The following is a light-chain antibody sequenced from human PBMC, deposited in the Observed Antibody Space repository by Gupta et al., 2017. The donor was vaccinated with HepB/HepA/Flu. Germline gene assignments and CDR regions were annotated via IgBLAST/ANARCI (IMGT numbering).Light chain of an antibody. V-gene: IGKV1-39*01. CDR1: QSISSY. J-gene: IGKJ3*01. CDR2: AAS. CDR3: LQTYSIPFT. Sequence: DIQMTQSPSSLSASVGDRVTITCRASQSISSYLNWFQQKPGKAPKLLIYAASSLQSGVPSRFSGSASGTDFTLTISSLQPEDFATYYCLQTYSIPFTFGPGTRVEIK.